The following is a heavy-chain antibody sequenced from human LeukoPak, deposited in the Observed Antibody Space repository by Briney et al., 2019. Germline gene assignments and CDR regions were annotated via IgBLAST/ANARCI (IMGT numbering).Heavy chain of an antibody. CDR2: INQSGST. Sequence: SETLSLTCAVYGVSFSGYYWSWIRQPPGKGLEWIGEINQSGSTNYNPSLKSRVTISGDTSKNQFSLKLSSVTAADTAIYYCAREGVGATLYYFEYWGQGALVTVSS. CDR3: AREGVGATLYYFEY. J-gene: IGHJ4*02. D-gene: IGHD1-26*01. CDR1: GVSFSGYY. V-gene: IGHV4-34*01.